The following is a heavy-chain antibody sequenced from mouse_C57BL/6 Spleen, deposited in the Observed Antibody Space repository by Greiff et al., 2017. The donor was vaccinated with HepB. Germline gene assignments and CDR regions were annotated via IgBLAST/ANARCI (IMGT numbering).Heavy chain of an antibody. CDR3: ARSDGYSPWFAY. D-gene: IGHD2-3*01. CDR1: GYAFSSSW. Sequence: QVQLKESGPELVKPGASVKISCKASGYAFSSSWMNWVKQRPGKGLEWIGRIYPGDGDTNYNGKFKGKATLTADKSSSTAYMQLSSLTSEDSAVYFCARSDGYSPWFAYWGQGTLVTVSA. V-gene: IGHV1-82*01. J-gene: IGHJ3*01. CDR2: IYPGDGDT.